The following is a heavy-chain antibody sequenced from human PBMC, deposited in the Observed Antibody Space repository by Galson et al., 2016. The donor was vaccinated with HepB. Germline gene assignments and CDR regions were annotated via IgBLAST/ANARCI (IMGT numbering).Heavy chain of an antibody. CDR1: GFTFRSYA. CDR3: AKGYSSLRRFFDY. V-gene: IGHV3-30*14. J-gene: IGHJ4*02. Sequence: SLRLSCAASGFTFRSYAMHWVRQAPGKGLEWMAVISYDGRKKYYADSVQGRFIISRDNSKNTLYLQMNSLRVEDTAVYYCAKGYSSLRRFFDYWGRGILVTVSS. D-gene: IGHD1-26*01. CDR2: ISYDGRKK.